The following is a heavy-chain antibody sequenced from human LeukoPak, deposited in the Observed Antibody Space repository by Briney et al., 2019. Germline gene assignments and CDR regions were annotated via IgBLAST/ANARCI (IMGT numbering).Heavy chain of an antibody. D-gene: IGHD6-13*01. CDR2: IYSGGST. CDR3: AREGVASAADY. V-gene: IGHV3-53*04. CDR1: GFTVSSNY. J-gene: IGHJ4*02. Sequence: PGGSLRLSCAASGFTVSSNYMSWVRQAPGKGLEWFSVIYSGGSTYYADSVKGRFTISRHNSKNTLYLQMNSLKAEDTAVYDCAREGVASAADYWGQGTLVTISS.